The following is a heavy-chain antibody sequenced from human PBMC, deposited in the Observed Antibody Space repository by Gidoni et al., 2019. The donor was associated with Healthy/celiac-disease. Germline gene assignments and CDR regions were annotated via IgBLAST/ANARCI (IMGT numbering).Heavy chain of an antibody. D-gene: IGHD3-3*01. V-gene: IGHV3-48*03. CDR1: GFTFSSYE. CDR2: ISSSGSTI. J-gene: IGHJ6*02. Sequence: EVQLVESGGGLVQPGGSLRLSCAASGFTFSSYEMNWVRQAPGKGLEWVSYISSSGSTIYYADSVKGRFTISRDNAKNSLYLQMNSLRAEDTAVYYCARDDLTDYDFWSGFHYGMDVWGQGTTVTVSS. CDR3: ARDDLTDYDFWSGFHYGMDV.